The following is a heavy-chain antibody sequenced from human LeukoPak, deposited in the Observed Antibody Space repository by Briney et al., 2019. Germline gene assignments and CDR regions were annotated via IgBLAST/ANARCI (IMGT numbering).Heavy chain of an antibody. CDR3: ARDPGQPSSAGAFDI. D-gene: IGHD6-13*01. V-gene: IGHV1-69*13. CDR2: IIPIFGTA. CDR1: GGTFSSYA. J-gene: IGHJ3*02. Sequence: GASVKVSCKASGGTFSSYAISWVRQAPGQGLEWMGGIIPIFGTANYAQKFQGRVTITADESTSTAYMELSSLRSEDTAVYYCARDPGQPSSAGAFDIWGQGTMVTVSS.